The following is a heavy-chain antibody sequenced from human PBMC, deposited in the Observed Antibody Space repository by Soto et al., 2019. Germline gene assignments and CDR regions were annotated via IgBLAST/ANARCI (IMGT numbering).Heavy chain of an antibody. CDR2: MNPNSGNT. J-gene: IGHJ5*02. V-gene: IGHV1-8*01. Sequence: QVQLVQSGAEVKKPGASVKVSCKASGYTFTSYDINWVRQATGQGLEWMGWMNPNSGNTGYAQKFQGRVTMTRNTSISTAYMELSSLRSEDPAVYYCAREGQYYYGSGIRSFDPWGQGTLVTVSS. D-gene: IGHD3-10*01. CDR1: GYTFTSYD. CDR3: AREGQYYYGSGIRSFDP.